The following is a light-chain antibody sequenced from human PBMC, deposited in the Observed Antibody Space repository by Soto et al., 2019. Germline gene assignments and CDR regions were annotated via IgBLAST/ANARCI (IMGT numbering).Light chain of an antibody. CDR3: SSYTSSSTLGV. J-gene: IGLJ2*01. V-gene: IGLV2-14*02. CDR2: EVS. Sequence: QSALTQPASVSGSPGQSITISCAGSGGDVGNYDLLSWYQQIPGKAPKLIIYEVSNRPSGVSNRFSGSKSGNTASLTISGLQAEDEADYYCSSYTSSSTLGVFGGGTKLTVL. CDR1: GGDVGNYDL.